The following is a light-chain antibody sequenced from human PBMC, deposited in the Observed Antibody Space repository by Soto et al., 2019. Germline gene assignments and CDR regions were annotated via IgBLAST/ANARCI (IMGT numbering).Light chain of an antibody. CDR3: MQDLQTPLT. Sequence: DIVMTQSPLSLPVTPGEPASISCRSSQSLLHSNGYNYLDWYLQKPGQSPQLLIYLGSNRSSGVPDRFSGSGSGTDFTLKISRVEAEDVGVYSCMQDLQTPLTFGGGTKVDIK. CDR2: LGS. V-gene: IGKV2-28*01. J-gene: IGKJ4*01. CDR1: QSLLHSNGYNY.